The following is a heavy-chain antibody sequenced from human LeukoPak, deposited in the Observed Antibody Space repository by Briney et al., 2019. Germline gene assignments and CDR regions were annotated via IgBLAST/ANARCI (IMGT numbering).Heavy chain of an antibody. J-gene: IGHJ3*02. CDR3: ARDGDYGTFAFDI. CDR1: GGSISSGDYY. CDR2: IYYSGST. V-gene: IGHV4-30-4*08. Sequence: SQTPSLTCTVSGGSISSGDYYWSWIRQPPGKGLEWIGYIYYSGSTYYNPSLKSRVTISVDTSKNQFSLKLSSVTAADTAVYYCARDGDYGTFAFDIWGQGTMVTVSS. D-gene: IGHD4-17*01.